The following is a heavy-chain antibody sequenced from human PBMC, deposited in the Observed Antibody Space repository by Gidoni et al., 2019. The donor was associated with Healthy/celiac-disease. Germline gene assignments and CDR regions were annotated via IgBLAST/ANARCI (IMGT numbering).Heavy chain of an antibody. CDR1: GFTFSSYW. J-gene: IGHJ4*02. D-gene: IGHD6-13*01. CDR2: IKQDGSEK. CDR3: AASRYSSSWYFDY. Sequence: EVQLVESGGGLVQPGGSLRLSCAASGFTFSSYWMSWVRQAPGKGLEWVANIKQDGSEKYYVDSVKGRFTISRDNAKNSLYLQMNSLRAEDTAVYYCAASRYSSSWYFDYWGQGTLVTVSS. V-gene: IGHV3-7*01.